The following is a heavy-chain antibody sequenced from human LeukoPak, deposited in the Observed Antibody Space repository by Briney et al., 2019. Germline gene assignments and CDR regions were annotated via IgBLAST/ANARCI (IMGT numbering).Heavy chain of an antibody. CDR1: GGSISSSSYY. CDR2: IYYTGST. CDR3: ARLGCGSTSCYVAY. V-gene: IGHV4-39*07. J-gene: IGHJ4*02. D-gene: IGHD2-2*01. Sequence: PSETLSLTCTVSGGSISSSSYYWGWIRQPPGKGLEWIGTIYYTGSTYYNPSLKSRVTISVDTSKNQFSLKLSSVTAADTAVYYCARLGCGSTSCYVAYWGQGTLVTVSS.